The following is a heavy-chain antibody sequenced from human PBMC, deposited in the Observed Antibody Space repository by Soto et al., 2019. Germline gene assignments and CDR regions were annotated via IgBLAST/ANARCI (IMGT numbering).Heavy chain of an antibody. Sequence: PSETLSLTCAVYGGSFSGYYWSWIRQPPGKGLEWIGEINHSGSTNYNPSLKSRVTISVDTSKNQFSLKLSSVTAADTAVYYCARHRENGDSVIFDYWGQGTLVTVSS. D-gene: IGHD4-17*01. J-gene: IGHJ4*02. V-gene: IGHV4-34*01. CDR2: INHSGST. CDR3: ARHRENGDSVIFDY. CDR1: GGSFSGYY.